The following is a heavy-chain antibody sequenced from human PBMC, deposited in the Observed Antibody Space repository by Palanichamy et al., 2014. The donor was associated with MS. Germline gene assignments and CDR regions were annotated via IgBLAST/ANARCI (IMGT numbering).Heavy chain of an antibody. J-gene: IGHJ6*02. V-gene: IGHV1-18*04. CDR1: GYTFTSYG. Sequence: QVQLVQSGAEVRSLGPSVKVSCKASGYTFTSYGISWVRQAPGQGLEWMGWISAYNGNTNYAQKLQGRVTMTTDTSTSTAYMELRSLRSDDTAVYYCAREQRWPDGSGGYYYGMDVWGQGTTVTVSS. CDR3: AREQRWPDGSGGYYYGMDV. CDR2: ISAYNGNT. D-gene: IGHD3-10*01.